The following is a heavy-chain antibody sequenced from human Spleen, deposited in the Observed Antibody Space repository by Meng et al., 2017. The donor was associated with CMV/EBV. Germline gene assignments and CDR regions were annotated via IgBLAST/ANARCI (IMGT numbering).Heavy chain of an antibody. CDR1: GFTFSSYA. V-gene: IGHV3-48*03. CDR2: ISSSGGIV. J-gene: IGHJ4*02. D-gene: IGHD6-19*01. Sequence: GGSLRLSCAASGFTFSSYAMHWVRQAPGKGLEYISYISSSGGIVYYADSVKGRFTLSRDNAKNSLYLQMNSLRGEDTAVYYCARSGVEVAGSDYWGQGTLVTVSS. CDR3: ARSGVEVAGSDY.